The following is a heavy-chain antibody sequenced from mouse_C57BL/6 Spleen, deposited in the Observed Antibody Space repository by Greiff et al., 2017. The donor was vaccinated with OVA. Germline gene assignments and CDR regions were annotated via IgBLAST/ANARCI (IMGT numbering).Heavy chain of an antibody. CDR2: IYPRSGNT. CDR3: AREVVYDGYYEGYAMDY. CDR1: GYTFTSYG. D-gene: IGHD2-3*01. Sequence: VQLQQSGAELARPGASVKLSCKASGYTFTSYGISWVKQRTGQGLEWIGEIYPRSGNTYYNEKFKGKATLTADKSSSTAYMELRSLTSEDSAVYFWAREVVYDGYYEGYAMDYWGQGTSVTVSS. V-gene: IGHV1-81*01. J-gene: IGHJ4*01.